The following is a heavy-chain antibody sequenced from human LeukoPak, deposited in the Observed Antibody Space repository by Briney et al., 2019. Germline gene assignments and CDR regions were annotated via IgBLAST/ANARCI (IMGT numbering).Heavy chain of an antibody. D-gene: IGHD3-22*01. CDR2: IYYSGST. V-gene: IGHV4-59*01. J-gene: IGHJ5*02. Sequence: PSETLSLTCTVSGGSISSYYWSWIRQPPGKGLEWIGYIYYSGSTNYNPSLKSRVTISVDTSKNQFSLKLSSVTAADTAVYYCARDLNSSGYTNWFDPWGQGTLVTVSS. CDR1: GGSISSYY. CDR3: ARDLNSSGYTNWFDP.